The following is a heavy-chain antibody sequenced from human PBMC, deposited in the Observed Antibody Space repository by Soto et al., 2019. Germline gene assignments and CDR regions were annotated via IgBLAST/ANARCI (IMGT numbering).Heavy chain of an antibody. J-gene: IGHJ4*02. CDR2: IYYSGST. CDR1: GGSISSSSYY. V-gene: IGHV4-39*01. CDR3: ARRDLTGYFDY. Sequence: QLQLQESGPGLVKPSETLSLTCTVSGGSISSSSYYWGWIRQPPGKGLEWIGSIYYSGSTYYNPSLKSRVTISVDTSKNQFSLKLSSVTAADTAVYYCARRDLTGYFDYWGQGTLVTVSS. D-gene: IGHD3-9*01.